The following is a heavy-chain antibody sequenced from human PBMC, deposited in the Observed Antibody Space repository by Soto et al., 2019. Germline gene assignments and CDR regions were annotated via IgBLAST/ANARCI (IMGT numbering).Heavy chain of an antibody. CDR1: GFTFSGSA. CDR3: TSGSGYAFDI. CDR2: LRSKLNSYAT. Sequence: GGSLRLSCAASGFTFSGSAMHWVRQAPGKGLEWVGRLRSKLNSYATAYAASVKGRFTISRDDSKNTAYLEMNSLKTEDTAVYHCTSGSGYAFDIWGQGTMVTVSS. J-gene: IGHJ3*02. V-gene: IGHV3-73*01. D-gene: IGHD3-10*01.